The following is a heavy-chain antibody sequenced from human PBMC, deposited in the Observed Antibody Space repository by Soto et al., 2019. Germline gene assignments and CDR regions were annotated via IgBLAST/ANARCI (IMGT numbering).Heavy chain of an antibody. V-gene: IGHV4-30-2*01. CDR2: TSHSRST. Sequence: QLQLQESGSGLVKPSQTLSLTCAVSGGSISSGGYSWSWIRQPPGKVQEWIGYTSHSRSTYYNPSLKSRVTISVDRSKNQFSLKLSSVTAADTTVYYCARVPGLWGRGTLVTVSS. CDR1: GGSISSGGYS. J-gene: IGHJ2*01. CDR3: ARVPGL.